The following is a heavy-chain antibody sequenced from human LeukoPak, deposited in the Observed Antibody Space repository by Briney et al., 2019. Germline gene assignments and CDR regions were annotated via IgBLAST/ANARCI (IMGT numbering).Heavy chain of an antibody. J-gene: IGHJ6*02. CDR1: GGTFSNYA. CDR3: ARASRSHYYYGMDV. V-gene: IGHV1-69*05. D-gene: IGHD6-13*01. Sequence: SVKVSCKASGGTFSNYAISWMRQPPGQGLEWMGGIIPIFGTANYAQKFQGRVTMTRNTSISTAYMELRSLRSEDTGVYYCARASRSHYYYGMDVWGQGTTVTVPS. CDR2: IIPIFGTA.